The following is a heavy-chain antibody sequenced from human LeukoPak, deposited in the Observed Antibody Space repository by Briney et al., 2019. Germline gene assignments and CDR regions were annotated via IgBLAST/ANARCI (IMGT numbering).Heavy chain of an antibody. V-gene: IGHV3-9*01. Sequence: PGGSLRLSCAASGFTFDDYAMHWVRRAPGKGLEWVSGISWNSGSIGYADSVKGRFTISRDNAKNSLYLQMNSLRAEDTALYYCAKDIRAYDILTGPLDYWGQGTLVTVSS. J-gene: IGHJ4*02. CDR3: AKDIRAYDILTGPLDY. CDR2: ISWNSGSI. D-gene: IGHD3-9*01. CDR1: GFTFDDYA.